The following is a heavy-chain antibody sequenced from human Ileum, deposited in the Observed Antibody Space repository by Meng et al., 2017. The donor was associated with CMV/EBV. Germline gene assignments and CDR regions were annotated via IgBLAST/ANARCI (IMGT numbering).Heavy chain of an antibody. D-gene: IGHD3-16*01. J-gene: IGHJ4*02. CDR3: ARSLYYSSYYFDY. Sequence: TLTDPVPPPVKPQPSPTLTCTFPGFSFSTRGVGVGWIRQPPGKALEWLALIYWDEDKGYSPSLKRRLTITKDTSKNQVVLTMTNVDPVDTATYFCARSLYYSSYYFDYWGQGTLVTVSS. CDR1: GFSFSTRGVG. V-gene: IGHV2-5*02. CDR2: IYWDEDK.